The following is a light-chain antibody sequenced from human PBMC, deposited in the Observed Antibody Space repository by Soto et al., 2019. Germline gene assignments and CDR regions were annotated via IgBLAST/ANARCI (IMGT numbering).Light chain of an antibody. V-gene: IGLV1-40*01. Sequence: QSALTQPPSVSGAPGQRVTISCTGSSSNIGADYDVNWYQQLPGTAPKLLIYDNNNRPSGVPDRFSGSKSGTSASLAITGLQAEDEADYHCQSYDSSLSGFYVFGSGTKV. J-gene: IGLJ1*01. CDR1: SSNIGADYD. CDR2: DNN. CDR3: QSYDSSLSGFYV.